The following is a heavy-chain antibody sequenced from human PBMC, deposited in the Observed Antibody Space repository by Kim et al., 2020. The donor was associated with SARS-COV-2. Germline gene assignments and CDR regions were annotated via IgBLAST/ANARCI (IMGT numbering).Heavy chain of an antibody. CDR1: GFTFSSYW. J-gene: IGHJ4*02. CDR2: IKQDGSEK. Sequence: GGSLRLSCAASGFTFSSYWLSWVRQAPGKGLEWVANIKQDGSEKYYVDSVKGRFTISRDNAKNSLYLQMNSLRAEDTAVYYCARLGGRRRWFRELLLEEAVVDYWGQGTLVTVSS. V-gene: IGHV3-7*01. D-gene: IGHD3-10*01. CDR3: ARLGGRRRWFRELLLEEAVVDY.